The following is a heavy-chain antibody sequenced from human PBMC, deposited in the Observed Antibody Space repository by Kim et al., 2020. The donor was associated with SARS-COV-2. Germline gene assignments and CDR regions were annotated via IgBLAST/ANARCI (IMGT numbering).Heavy chain of an antibody. D-gene: IGHD3-10*01. V-gene: IGHV5-51*01. J-gene: IGHJ3*02. CDR2: IYPGDSDT. CDR1: GYSFTSYW. CDR3: ARLNWRYGSGSYYADDDAFDI. Sequence: GESLKISCKGSGYSFTSYWIGWVRQMPGKGLEWMGIIYPGDSDTRYSPSFQGQVTISADKSISTAYLQWSSLKASDTAMYYCARLNWRYGSGSYYADDDAFDIWGQGTMVTVSS.